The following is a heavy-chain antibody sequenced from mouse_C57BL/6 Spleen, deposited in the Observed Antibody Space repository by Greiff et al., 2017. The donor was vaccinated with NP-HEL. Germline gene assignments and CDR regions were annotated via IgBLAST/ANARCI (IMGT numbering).Heavy chain of an antibody. CDR1: GYTFTNYY. V-gene: IGHV1-66*01. D-gene: IGHD1-2*01. Sequence: QVQLQQSGPELVKPGASVKMSCKASGYTFTNYYMHWVKQRPGQGLEWIGVIYPRSGTTNYNQKFKGKATLTADTSSSTAYMQLSSLTSEDSAVYGCTTAGGRDYFDDWGKGTTLTVSS. CDR2: IYPRSGTT. CDR3: TTAGGRDYFDD. J-gene: IGHJ2*01.